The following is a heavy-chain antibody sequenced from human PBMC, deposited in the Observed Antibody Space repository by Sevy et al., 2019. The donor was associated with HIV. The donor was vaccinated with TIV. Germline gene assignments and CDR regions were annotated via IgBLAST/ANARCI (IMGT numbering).Heavy chain of an antibody. V-gene: IGHV3-30*18. J-gene: IGHJ6*02. CDR2: ISYDGSNK. CDR3: AKPSVTVANDDYYGMDV. CDR1: GFTFSSYS. D-gene: IGHD2-21*02. Sequence: GGCLRLSCAASGFTFSSYSMHWVRQAPGKGLEWVAVISYDGSNKYYADSVKGRFTISRDNSMNTLYLQMNSLRAEDTAVYYCAKPSVTVANDDYYGMDVWGQGTTVTVSS.